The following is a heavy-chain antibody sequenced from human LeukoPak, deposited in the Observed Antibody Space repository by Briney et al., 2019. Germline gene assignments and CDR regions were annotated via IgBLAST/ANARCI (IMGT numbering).Heavy chain of an antibody. V-gene: IGHV1-69*13. Sequence: SVKVSCKASGGTFSSYAISWVRQAPGQGLEWVGGIIPIFGTANYAQKFQGRVTITADESTSTAYMELSSLRSEDTAVYYCARGPPSGSYCGGDCYGYWGQGTLVTVSS. CDR3: ARGPPSGSYCGGDCYGY. D-gene: IGHD2-21*01. CDR2: IIPIFGTA. CDR1: GGTFSSYA. J-gene: IGHJ4*02.